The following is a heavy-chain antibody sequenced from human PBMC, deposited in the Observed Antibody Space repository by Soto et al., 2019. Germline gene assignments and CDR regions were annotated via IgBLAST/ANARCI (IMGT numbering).Heavy chain of an antibody. CDR1: GYTFINFD. CDR3: ARMASAGTLNWFDP. CDR2: MNPGSGQT. V-gene: IGHV1-8*02. J-gene: IGHJ5*02. D-gene: IGHD6-13*01. Sequence: ASVKVSCKASGYTFINFDISWVRQAAGQGLEWLGWMNPGSGQTGYASKFQGRVAMTRDASTGTSHLELSSLTSDDTAVYYCARMASAGTLNWFDPWRQGTLVTVSS.